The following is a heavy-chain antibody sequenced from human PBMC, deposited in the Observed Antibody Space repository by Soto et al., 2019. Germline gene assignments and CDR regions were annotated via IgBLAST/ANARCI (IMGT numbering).Heavy chain of an antibody. D-gene: IGHD3-16*01. CDR1: GFTFSSYG. CDR2: IWYDGSNK. J-gene: IGHJ6*02. V-gene: IGHV3-33*01. CDR3: ARDYDFEDYYYGMDV. Sequence: GGSLRLSCAASGFTFSSYGVHWVRQAPGKGLEWVAVIWYDGSNKYYADSVKGRFTISRDNSKNTLYLQMNILRAEDTAVYYCARDYDFEDYYYGMDVWGQGTTVTVSS.